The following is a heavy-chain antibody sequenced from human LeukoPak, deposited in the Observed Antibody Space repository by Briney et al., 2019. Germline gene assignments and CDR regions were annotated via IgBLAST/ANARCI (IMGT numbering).Heavy chain of an antibody. J-gene: IGHJ4*02. CDR1: GFTVSSNY. CDR3: AREIESSGWYYFDY. V-gene: IGHV3-53*01. Sequence: GGSLRLSCAASGFTVSSNYMSWVRQAPGKGLEWVSVIYSGGSTYYADSVKGRFTISRDNSKNTLYLQMNSLRAEDTAVCYCAREIESSGWYYFDYWGQGTLVTVSS. CDR2: IYSGGST. D-gene: IGHD6-19*01.